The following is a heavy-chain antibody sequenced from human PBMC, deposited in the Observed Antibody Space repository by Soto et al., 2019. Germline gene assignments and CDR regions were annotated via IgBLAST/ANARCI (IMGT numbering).Heavy chain of an antibody. CDR3: ARGTSTGTMSY. J-gene: IGHJ4*02. CDR2: ATHSRRT. CDR1: GGSFSDFF. Sequence: QVQLQQWGAGLLKPSETLSLTCAVYGGSFSDFFWSWIRQPPGKGLEWIGEATHSRRTNYNPSLKSRVTRSVDTSKNQFSLKLSSVTAADTAVYYCARGTSTGTMSYWGQGTLVTVSS. D-gene: IGHD1-1*01. V-gene: IGHV4-34*01.